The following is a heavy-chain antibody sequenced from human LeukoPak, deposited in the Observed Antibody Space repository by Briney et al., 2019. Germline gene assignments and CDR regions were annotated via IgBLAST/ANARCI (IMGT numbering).Heavy chain of an antibody. V-gene: IGHV1-2*02. CDR1: GYTFTGYY. J-gene: IGHJ4*02. D-gene: IGHD3-10*01. CDR2: INPNSGGT. Sequence: GASVKVSCKASGYTFTGYYMHWVRQAPGQGLEWMGWINPNSGGTNYAQKFQGRVTMTRDTSISTAYMELSRLRSDDTAVYYCARGRSAEKESSGSYRIGSEYFDYWGQGTLVTVSS. CDR3: ARGRSAEKESSGSYRIGSEYFDY.